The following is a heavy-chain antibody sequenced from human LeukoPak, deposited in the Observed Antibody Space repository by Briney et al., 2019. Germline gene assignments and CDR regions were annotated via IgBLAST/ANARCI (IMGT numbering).Heavy chain of an antibody. Sequence: GGSLRLSCAASGFTFSSYEMNWVRQAPGKGLEWVSYISNSGSTIYYADSVKGRVTISRDNAKNSLYLQMNSLSAEDTAVYYCAREVFYGSWRRLDYWGQGTLVTVSS. V-gene: IGHV3-48*03. CDR1: GFTFSSYE. CDR2: ISNSGSTI. J-gene: IGHJ4*02. D-gene: IGHD3-10*01. CDR3: AREVFYGSWRRLDY.